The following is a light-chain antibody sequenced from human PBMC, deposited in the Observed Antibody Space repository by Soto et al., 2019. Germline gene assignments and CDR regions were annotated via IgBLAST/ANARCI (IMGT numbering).Light chain of an antibody. Sequence: EVWLTQSPATLSLSPGERATLSCRASQSVSSYLAWYQQKPGQAPRLLIYDASNRATGIPARFSGSGSGTDFTLTISSLEPEDFAVYYCQQRSNWLITFGQGTRLEIK. J-gene: IGKJ5*01. V-gene: IGKV3-11*01. CDR3: QQRSNWLIT. CDR2: DAS. CDR1: QSVSSY.